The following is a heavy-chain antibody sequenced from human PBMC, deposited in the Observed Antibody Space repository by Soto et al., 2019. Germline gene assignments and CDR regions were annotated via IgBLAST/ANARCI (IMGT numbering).Heavy chain of an antibody. CDR3: ARDRCSGTSCAEVYYHYYMDV. Sequence: QGQLVQSGDEVKKPGASVKVSCNASGYTFTSYGLSWVRQAPGQGLEWMGRIGAYNGNTNYAQKLQGRVTMTTDTSTGTAYMELRSLRSDDTAVYYCARDRCSGTSCAEVYYHYYMDVWGKGTTVTVSS. J-gene: IGHJ6*03. V-gene: IGHV1-18*01. D-gene: IGHD2-2*01. CDR2: IGAYNGNT. CDR1: GYTFTSYG.